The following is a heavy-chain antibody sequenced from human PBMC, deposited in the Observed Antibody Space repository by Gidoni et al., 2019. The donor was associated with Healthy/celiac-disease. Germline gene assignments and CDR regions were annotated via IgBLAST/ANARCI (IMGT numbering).Heavy chain of an antibody. CDR1: EVTFSNVC. V-gene: IGHV3-15*01. CDR3: TIVDTAMVKTYYYYYGMDV. D-gene: IGHD5-18*01. Sequence: EVQLVESGGGWLKAGGSRRLSCPAPEVTFSNVCLGWVRQATGKGLEWVGRIKSKTDGGTTDYAAPVKGRFTISRDDSKNTLYLQMNSLKTEDTAVYYCTIVDTAMVKTYYYYYGMDVWGQGTTVTVSS. J-gene: IGHJ6*02. CDR2: IKSKTDGGTT.